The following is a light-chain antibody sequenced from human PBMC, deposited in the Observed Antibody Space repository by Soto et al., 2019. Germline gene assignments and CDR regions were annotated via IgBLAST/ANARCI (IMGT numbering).Light chain of an antibody. Sequence: EIVMTQSPATLSVSPGERATLSCRASQSVSNNLAWYQQKPGQAPRLLIYRASTRATGIPARFSGSGSGTDFTLTISSLEPEDFAVYYCQQRSNWPPWTFGQGTKVEIK. V-gene: IGKV3-11*01. J-gene: IGKJ1*01. CDR2: RAS. CDR1: QSVSNN. CDR3: QQRSNWPPWT.